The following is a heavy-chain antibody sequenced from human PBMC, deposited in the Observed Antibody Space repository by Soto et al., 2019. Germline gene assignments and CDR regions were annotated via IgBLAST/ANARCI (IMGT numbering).Heavy chain of an antibody. V-gene: IGHV3-23*01. CDR1: GITFSNYA. CDR3: AKEQLERHFGFDY. J-gene: IGHJ4*02. Sequence: PGGSLRLSCAASGITFSNYAMSWVRRAPGKGLEWVSGISGSGDGTYYANSVEGRLTISRDNSKNTLYLQMNSLRAEDTAVYYCAKEQLERHFGFDYWGQGTLVTSPQ. D-gene: IGHD1-1*01. CDR2: ISGSGDGT.